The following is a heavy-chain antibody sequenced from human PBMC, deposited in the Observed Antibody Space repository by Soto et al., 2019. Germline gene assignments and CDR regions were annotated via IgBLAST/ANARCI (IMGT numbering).Heavy chain of an antibody. Sequence: SETLSLTCTVSGGSMSSYYWSWIRQPAGKGLEWIGRVYSSGTTYYNASLKSRVTMSIDTSKKQFSLNLTSVTAADTAVYYCARSHVVIAATYGMDVWGQGTTVTVSS. D-gene: IGHD2-15*01. CDR2: VYSSGTT. CDR3: ARSHVVIAATYGMDV. CDR1: GGSMSSYY. J-gene: IGHJ6*02. V-gene: IGHV4-4*07.